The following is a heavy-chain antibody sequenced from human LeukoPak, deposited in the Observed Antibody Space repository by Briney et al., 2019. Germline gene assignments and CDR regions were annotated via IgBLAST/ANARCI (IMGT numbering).Heavy chain of an antibody. CDR1: GFTFSSYA. Sequence: PGGSLRLSCAASGFTFSSYAMSWVRQAPGKGLEWVSAISGSGGSTYYADSVKGRFTISRDNSKNTLYLQMNSLRAEDTAVYYCARPRRDDYVWGSYRPTPYYFDYWGQGTVVTVSS. CDR3: ARPRRDDYVWGSYRPTPYYFDY. J-gene: IGHJ4*02. CDR2: ISGSGGST. D-gene: IGHD3-16*02. V-gene: IGHV3-23*01.